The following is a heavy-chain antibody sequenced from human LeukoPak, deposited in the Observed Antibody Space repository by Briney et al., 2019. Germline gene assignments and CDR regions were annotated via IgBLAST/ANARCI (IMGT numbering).Heavy chain of an antibody. V-gene: IGHV1-69*13. CDR2: IIPIFGTA. CDR3: ATNSEYYYDSSAYFQH. D-gene: IGHD3-22*01. CDR1: GGTFSSYA. Sequence: SVKVSCKASGGTFSSYAISWVRQAPGQGLEWMGGIIPIFGTANYAQKFQGRVTITADESTSTAYMELSSLRSEDTAVYYCATNSEYYYDSSAYFQHWGQGTLVTVSS. J-gene: IGHJ1*01.